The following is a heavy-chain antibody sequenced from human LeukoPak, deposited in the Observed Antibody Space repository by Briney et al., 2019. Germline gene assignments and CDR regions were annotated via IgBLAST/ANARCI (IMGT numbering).Heavy chain of an antibody. CDR1: GYTFTVYY. D-gene: IGHD1-26*01. V-gene: IGHV1-2*02. Sequence: ASVKVSCKASGYTFTVYYIHWVRQAPGQGLEWMGYINPNNGGTDYAQNFQGRVTMTRDTSISTAYMELSGLTADDTAVYYCARSLRSVGMAWGQGTLVTVSS. CDR3: ARSLRSVGMA. J-gene: IGHJ5*02. CDR2: INPNNGGT.